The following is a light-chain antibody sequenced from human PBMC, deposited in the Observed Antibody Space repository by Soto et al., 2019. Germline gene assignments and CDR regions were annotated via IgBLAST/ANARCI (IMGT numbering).Light chain of an antibody. CDR3: QQYNSWTLIS. CDR2: AAS. CDR1: QSISGN. J-gene: IGKJ5*01. Sequence: ELMTTQSPATLSVSPGERATLSCRASQSISGNIAWYQQKPGQAPRLLIYAASIRASGIPARFSGTGFGREFTLSISSLQSEDSAVYYCQQYNSWTLISFGQGTRLEIK. V-gene: IGKV3-15*01.